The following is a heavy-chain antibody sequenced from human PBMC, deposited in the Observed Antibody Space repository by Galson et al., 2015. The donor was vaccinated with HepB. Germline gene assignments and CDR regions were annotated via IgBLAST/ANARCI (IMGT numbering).Heavy chain of an antibody. CDR2: ISSSSSYI. D-gene: IGHD4-17*01. CDR1: GFTFGDYA. Sequence: SLRLSCAASGFTFGDYAMSWFRQAPGKGLEWVSSISSSSSYIYYADSVKGRFTISRDNAKNSLYLQMNSLRAEDTAVYYCARVPEGGQGDYWVDYWGQGTLVTVSS. V-gene: IGHV3-21*01. J-gene: IGHJ4*02. CDR3: ARVPEGGQGDYWVDY.